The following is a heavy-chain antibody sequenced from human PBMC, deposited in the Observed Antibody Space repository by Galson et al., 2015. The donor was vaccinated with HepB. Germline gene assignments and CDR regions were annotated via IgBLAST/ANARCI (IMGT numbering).Heavy chain of an antibody. CDR1: GYSFTGYW. V-gene: IGHV5-51*01. CDR3: ARHAGIGTYYRFDY. Sequence: QSGAEVKKSGESLKISCKGFGYSFTGYWIAWVRQMPGKGLEWMGIIYPGDSDIRYSPSFQGQVTISADKSIATAYLQWSSLKASDSAMYYCARHAGIGTYYRFDYWGQGTPLTVSS. CDR2: IYPGDSDI. D-gene: IGHD1-26*01. J-gene: IGHJ4*02.